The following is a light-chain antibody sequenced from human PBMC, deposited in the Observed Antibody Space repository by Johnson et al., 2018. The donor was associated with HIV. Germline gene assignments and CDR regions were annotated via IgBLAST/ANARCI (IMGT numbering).Light chain of an antibody. CDR1: SSNIGNNY. CDR3: GTWDGGLSIYV. CDR2: DND. Sequence: QSALTQPPSMSAASGQKVTISCSGSSSNIGNNYVSWYQQLPGTAPKLLIYDNDKRPSGIPDRFSASKSDTSATLGITGLQTGDEANYYCGTWDGGLSIYVFGTGTEVTVL. J-gene: IGLJ1*01. V-gene: IGLV1-51*01.